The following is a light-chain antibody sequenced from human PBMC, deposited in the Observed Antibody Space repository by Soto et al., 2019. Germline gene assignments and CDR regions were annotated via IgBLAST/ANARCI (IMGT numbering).Light chain of an antibody. Sequence: EIVMTQSPATLSLSPGERATLSCRASQSVSSSYLSWYQQKPGQAPRLLIYGASTRATGIPARFSGSGSGTDFTLTISSLQPEDFAVYYCQQYNDWPPGTFGQGTKVDIK. J-gene: IGKJ1*01. CDR1: QSVSSSY. CDR2: GAS. V-gene: IGKV3D-7*01. CDR3: QQYNDWPPGT.